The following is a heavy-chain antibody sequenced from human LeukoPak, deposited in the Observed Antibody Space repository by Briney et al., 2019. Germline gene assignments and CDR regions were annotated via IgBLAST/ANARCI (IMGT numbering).Heavy chain of an antibody. Sequence: PGRSLRLSCAASGLTFSNYAMLGLREAPGKGLERVAVISNDGGNTYYADCVKGRFTISRHNSKNTVSLQLHSESAGDRSVYLCARESTYYYASGSSGPHYFDYWGQGTLVTVCS. CDR3: ARESTYYYASGSSGPHYFDY. CDR2: ISNDGGNT. CDR1: GLTFSNYA. V-gene: IGHV3-30*01. J-gene: IGHJ4*02. D-gene: IGHD3-10*01.